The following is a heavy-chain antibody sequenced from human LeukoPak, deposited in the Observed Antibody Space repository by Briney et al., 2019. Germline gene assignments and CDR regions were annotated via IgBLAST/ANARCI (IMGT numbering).Heavy chain of an antibody. Sequence: PSETLSLTCTVSGGSISSANYYWARIRQPPWKGLEWIGSIFYSGSTYYRPSLQSRLTISVDTSKNQFSLRLSSVTAADTAVYYCATHYGSGTWFRYFDIWGRGTLVTVSS. CDR1: GGSISSANYY. CDR2: IFYSGST. J-gene: IGHJ2*01. V-gene: IGHV4-39*01. CDR3: ATHYGSGTWFRYFDI. D-gene: IGHD3-10*01.